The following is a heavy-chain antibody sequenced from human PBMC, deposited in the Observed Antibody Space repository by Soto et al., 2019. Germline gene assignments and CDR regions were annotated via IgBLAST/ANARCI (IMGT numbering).Heavy chain of an antibody. CDR3: ARALRVLIVATSYGMDV. CDR1: GFTFSDYY. J-gene: IGHJ6*02. D-gene: IGHD5-12*01. CDR2: ISSSSSYT. Sequence: GGSLRLSCAASGFTFSDYYMSWIRQAPGKGLEWVSYISSSSSYTNYADSVKGRFTISRDNAKNSLYLQMNSLRAEDTAVYYCARALRVLIVATSYGMDVWGQGTTVTVSS. V-gene: IGHV3-11*06.